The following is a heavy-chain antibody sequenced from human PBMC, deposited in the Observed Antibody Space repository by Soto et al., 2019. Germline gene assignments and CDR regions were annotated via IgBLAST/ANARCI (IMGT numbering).Heavy chain of an antibody. J-gene: IGHJ1*01. CDR2: INAGNGNT. CDR1: GFSFIDYS. Sequence: ASVKVSCKASGFSFIDYSILWVRQAPGQSLEWLGWINAGNGNTKYSHKFQDRVTITSDTSATTTYMELRSLRSEDTAVFYCARSAKKTWLPDFWGQGTLVTVST. CDR3: ARSAKKTWLPDF. V-gene: IGHV1-3*01. D-gene: IGHD5-12*01.